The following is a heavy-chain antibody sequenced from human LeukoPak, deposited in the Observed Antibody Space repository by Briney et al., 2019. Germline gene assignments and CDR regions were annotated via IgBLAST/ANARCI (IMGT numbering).Heavy chain of an antibody. CDR3: ARAREGWVTIFGVALGY. V-gene: IGHV3-30-3*01. J-gene: IGHJ4*02. Sequence: GRSLRLSCAASGFTFSSYAMHWVRQAPGRGLEWVAVISYDGSNKYYADSVKGRFTISRDNSENTLYLQMNSLRAEDTAVYYCARAREGWVTIFGVALGYWGQGTLVTVSS. CDR2: ISYDGSNK. CDR1: GFTFSSYA. D-gene: IGHD3-3*01.